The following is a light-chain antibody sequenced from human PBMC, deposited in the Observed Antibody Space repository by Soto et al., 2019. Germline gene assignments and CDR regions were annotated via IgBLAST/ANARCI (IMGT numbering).Light chain of an antibody. CDR3: SSYTSSSTLV. Sequence: QSGLPQPASVSGSPVQSITISCTGTSSDVSGYNYVSWYQQHPGKAPKLMIYEVSNRPSGVSNRFSGSKSGNTASLTISGLQAEDEADYYCSSYTSSSTLVFGIGPKVTVL. CDR2: EVS. V-gene: IGLV2-14*01. J-gene: IGLJ1*01. CDR1: SSDVSGYNY.